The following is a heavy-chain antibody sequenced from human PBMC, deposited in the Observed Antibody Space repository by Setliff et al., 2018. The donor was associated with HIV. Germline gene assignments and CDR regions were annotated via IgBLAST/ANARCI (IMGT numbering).Heavy chain of an antibody. V-gene: IGHV1-69*13. J-gene: IGHJ6*03. Sequence: SVKVSCKASGGTFSSYAISWVRQAPGQGLEWMGGIIPIFGTANYAQKFQGRVTISADESTSTAYMELSSLRSEDTSVYYCARARGNYYGSGKVYYYYYYMDVWGKGTTVTVSS. CDR2: IIPIFGTA. CDR1: GGTFSSYA. CDR3: ARARGNYYGSGKVYYYYYYMDV. D-gene: IGHD3-10*01.